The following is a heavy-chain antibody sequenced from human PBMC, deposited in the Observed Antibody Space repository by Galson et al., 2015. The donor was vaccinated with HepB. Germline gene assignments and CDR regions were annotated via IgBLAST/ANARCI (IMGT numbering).Heavy chain of an antibody. CDR1: GFTFSSYA. D-gene: IGHD2-21*02. Sequence: SLRLSCAASGFTFSSYAMSWVRQAPGEGLEWVSVISGSGGSTYYADSVKGRFTISRDNSKNTLYLQMNSLRAEDTAVYYCAKDVKYGDFHYFDYWGQGTLVTVPS. CDR2: ISGSGGST. J-gene: IGHJ4*02. V-gene: IGHV3-23*01. CDR3: AKDVKYGDFHYFDY.